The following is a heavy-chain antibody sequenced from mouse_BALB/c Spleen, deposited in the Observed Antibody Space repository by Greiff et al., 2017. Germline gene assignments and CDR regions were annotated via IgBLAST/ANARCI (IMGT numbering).Heavy chain of an antibody. Sequence: EVKLMESGGGLVQPGGSLKLSCAASGFTFSSYGMSWVRQTPDKRLELVATINSNGGSTYYPDSVKGRFTISRDNARNILYLQMSSLRSEDTAMYYCARGWGLNWDGFDVWGAGTTVTVSS. CDR3: ARGWGLNWDGFDV. CDR1: GFTFSSYG. V-gene: IGHV5-6-3*01. D-gene: IGHD4-1*01. CDR2: INSNGGST. J-gene: IGHJ1*01.